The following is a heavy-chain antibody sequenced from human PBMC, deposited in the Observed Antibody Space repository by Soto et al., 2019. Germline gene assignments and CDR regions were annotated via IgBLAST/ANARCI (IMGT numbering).Heavy chain of an antibody. V-gene: IGHV4-38-2*01. CDR1: GYSISSGYY. D-gene: IGHD3-10*01. CDR2: IYHSGST. J-gene: IGHJ6*02. CDR3: ARVGGYGMDV. Sequence: SETLSLTCAVSGYSISSGYYWGWIRQPPGKGLEWIGRIYHSGSTYNNPSLKSRVTISVDTSKNQFSLKLSSVTAADTAVYYCARVGGYGMDVWGQGTTVTVSS.